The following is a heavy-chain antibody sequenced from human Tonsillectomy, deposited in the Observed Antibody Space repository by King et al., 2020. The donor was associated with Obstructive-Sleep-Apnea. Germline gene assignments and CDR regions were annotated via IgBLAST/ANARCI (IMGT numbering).Heavy chain of an antibody. CDR3: AKGPAQQLVPNYFDV. CDR1: GFTFSSYA. D-gene: IGHD6-13*01. J-gene: IGHJ4*02. V-gene: IGHV3-23*04. Sequence: VQLVESGGGLVQPGGSLRLSYAASGFTFSSYAMSWVRQAPGKGLEWVSTIGGSGGSTYYADSVKGRFTISRDNSKSTLYLQMNSLRAEDTAVYYCAKGPAQQLVPNYFDVWGRGSLAT. CDR2: IGGSGGST.